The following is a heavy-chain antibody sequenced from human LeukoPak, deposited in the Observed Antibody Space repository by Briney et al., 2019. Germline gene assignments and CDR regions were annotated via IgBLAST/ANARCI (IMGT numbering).Heavy chain of an antibody. D-gene: IGHD4-17*01. CDR2: IYYSGST. CDR1: GGSISSGGYY. J-gene: IGHJ4*02. V-gene: IGHV4-31*03. Sequence: PSETLSLTCTVSGGSISSGGYYWSWIRQRPGKGLEWIGYIYYSGSTYYNPSLKSRVTISVDTSKNQFSLKLSSVTAADTAVYYCARNPMTMVTTEGAFDYWGQGTLVTVSS. CDR3: ARNPMTMVTTEGAFDY.